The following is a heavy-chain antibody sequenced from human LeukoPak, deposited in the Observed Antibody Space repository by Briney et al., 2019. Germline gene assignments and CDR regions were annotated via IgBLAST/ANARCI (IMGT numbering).Heavy chain of an antibody. V-gene: IGHV3-23*01. CDR1: GFTFSSYV. CDR3: GRGIRGPNPIDY. D-gene: IGHD3-10*01. Sequence: GGSLRLSCAASGFTFSSYVMSWARQAPGKGLEWVSAISGKGDSTYYADSVKGRFTISRDNSKNTLYLQMNSLRAEDTAVYYCGRGIRGPNPIDYWGQGTLVTVSS. CDR2: ISGKGDST. J-gene: IGHJ4*02.